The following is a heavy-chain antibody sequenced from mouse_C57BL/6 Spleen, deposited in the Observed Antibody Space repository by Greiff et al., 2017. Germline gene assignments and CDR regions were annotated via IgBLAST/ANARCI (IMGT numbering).Heavy chain of an antibody. CDR2: IYPSDSET. CDR1: GYTFTSYW. J-gene: IGHJ2*01. CDR3: ARRTGTNYFDY. D-gene: IGHD4-1*01. Sequence: QVQLQQPGAELVRPGSSVKLSCKASGYTFTSYWMDWVKQRPGQGLEWIGNIYPSDSETNYNQKFKDKATLTVDKSSSTAYMQLSSLTSEDSAVYYCARRTGTNYFDYWGQGTTLTVSS. V-gene: IGHV1-61*01.